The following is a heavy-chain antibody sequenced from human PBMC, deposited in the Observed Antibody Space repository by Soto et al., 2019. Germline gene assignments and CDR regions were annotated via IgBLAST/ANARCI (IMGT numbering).Heavy chain of an antibody. V-gene: IGHV3-21*01. J-gene: IGHJ5*02. D-gene: IGHD6-6*01. CDR3: AGDSSLRGDNWFDP. Sequence: GSLRLSCAASGFTFSSYSMNWVRQAPGKGLEWVSSISSSSSYIYYADSVKGRFTISRDNAKNSLYLQMNSLRAEDTAVYYCAGDSSLRGDNWFDPWGQGTLVTVSS. CDR1: GFTFSSYS. CDR2: ISSSSSYI.